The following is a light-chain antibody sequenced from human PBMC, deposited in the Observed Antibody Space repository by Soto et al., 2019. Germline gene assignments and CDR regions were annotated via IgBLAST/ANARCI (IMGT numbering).Light chain of an antibody. Sequence: EIVLTQSPATLSLSPGERATLSCRASQSVTSYLAWYQQKPGQAPRLLIYDASSRATGIPPRFSGSGSGTDFPLTVSSPEPEDFAVYYCQQRSNWPLTFGGGTMVEIK. J-gene: IGKJ4*01. CDR2: DAS. CDR3: QQRSNWPLT. V-gene: IGKV3-11*01. CDR1: QSVTSY.